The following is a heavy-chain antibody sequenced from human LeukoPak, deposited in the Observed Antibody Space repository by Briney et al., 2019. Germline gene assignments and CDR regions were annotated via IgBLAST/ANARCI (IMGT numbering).Heavy chain of an antibody. CDR1: GDSVSSNSAA. CDR3: ARGYDILAGYYVEYYYYGMDV. J-gene: IGHJ6*04. Sequence: SQTLSLTCAISGDSVSSNSAAWNWIRQSASRGLEWLGRTYYRSKGYNDYAVSVKSRITINPDTSMKQFSLQLNSVTPEDTAVYYCARGYDILAGYYVEYYYYGMDVWGKGTTVTVSS. CDR2: TYYRSKGYN. D-gene: IGHD3-9*01. V-gene: IGHV6-1*01.